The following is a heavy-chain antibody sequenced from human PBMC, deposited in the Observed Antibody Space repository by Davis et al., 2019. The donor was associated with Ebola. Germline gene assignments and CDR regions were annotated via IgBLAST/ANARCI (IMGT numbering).Heavy chain of an antibody. Sequence: ASVKVSCKASGYTFTHSGFSWVRQAPGQGLEWMGWFSAYNGNTNYAQKFQGRVTMTRDTSTSTVYMELSSLRSEDTAVYYCARTDSGSYYFDYWGQGTLVTVSS. CDR2: FSAYNGNT. J-gene: IGHJ4*02. CDR3: ARTDSGSYYFDY. V-gene: IGHV1-18*01. CDR1: GYTFTHSG. D-gene: IGHD1-26*01.